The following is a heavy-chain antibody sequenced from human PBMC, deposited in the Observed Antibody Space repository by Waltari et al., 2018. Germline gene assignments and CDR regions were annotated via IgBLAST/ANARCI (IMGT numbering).Heavy chain of an antibody. Sequence: QLQLQESGPGLVKPSETLSITCTVSGGSIPNSDYYWGWIRQPPGKGLEWIGAIYYAGNAYYNPSLMSRVTISVDTSKNQFSLKLSSVTAADTAVYYCARQGASSWFYVTFDYWGQGTLVPVSS. D-gene: IGHD6-13*01. CDR1: GGSIPNSDYY. CDR2: IYYAGNA. CDR3: ARQGASSWFYVTFDY. J-gene: IGHJ4*02. V-gene: IGHV4-39*01.